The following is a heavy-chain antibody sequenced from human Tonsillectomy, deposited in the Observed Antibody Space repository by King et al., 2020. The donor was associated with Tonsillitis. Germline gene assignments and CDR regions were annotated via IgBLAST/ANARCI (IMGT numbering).Heavy chain of an antibody. CDR2: ISWNGGGI. CDR1: GFTFDDHA. J-gene: IGHJ6*02. V-gene: IGHV3-9*01. CDR3: AKDVYCTYCYGMDV. D-gene: IGHD2-8*01. Sequence: EVQLVESGGGLVQPGRSLRLSCAASGFTFDDHAMHWVRQAPGKGLEWVSGISWNGGGIGYADSVKGRFTISRDNAKNSLFLQMNSLRVEDTALYYCAKDVYCTYCYGMDVWGQGTTVTVSS.